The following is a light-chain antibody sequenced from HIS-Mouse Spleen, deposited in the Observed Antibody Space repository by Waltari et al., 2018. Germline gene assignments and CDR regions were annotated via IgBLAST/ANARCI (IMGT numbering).Light chain of an antibody. V-gene: IGLV2-8*01. CDR2: EVS. Sequence: QSALTQPPSASGSPGQSVTIPRTGTSSDVGGYNYFSWYQQHPGKAPKLMIYEVSKRPSGVPDRFSGSKSGDTASLTVSGLQAEDEADYYCSSYAGSNKVVFGGGTKLTVL. J-gene: IGLJ2*01. CDR3: SSYAGSNKVV. CDR1: SSDVGGYNY.